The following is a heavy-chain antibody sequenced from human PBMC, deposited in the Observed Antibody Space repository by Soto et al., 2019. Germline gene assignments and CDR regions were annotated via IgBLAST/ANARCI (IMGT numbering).Heavy chain of an antibody. CDR1: GFTFSSYW. CDR2: INSDGSST. V-gene: IGHV3-74*01. CDR3: ARGGYCSNGVCYSSYYGMDV. J-gene: IGHJ6*02. D-gene: IGHD2-8*01. Sequence: EVQLVESGGGLVQPGGSLRLSCAASGFTFSSYWMHWVRQAPGKGLVWVSGINSDGSSTSHADSVKGRFTISRDNAKNTLYLQMNSLRAKDTAVYYCARGGYCSNGVCYSSYYGMDVWGQGTTVTVSS.